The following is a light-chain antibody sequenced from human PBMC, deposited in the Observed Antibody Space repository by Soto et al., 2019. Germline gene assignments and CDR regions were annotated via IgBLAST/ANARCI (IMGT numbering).Light chain of an antibody. CDR1: SSNIGSNY. J-gene: IGLJ2*01. V-gene: IGLV1-47*01. Sequence: QAVVTQSPSASGTPGQRVTLSCSGGSSNIGSNYVYWYQQLPGTAPKLLIYRNNQRPSGVPDRFSGSKSDTSGSLAISGLRSEDEADYYCAAWDDSLSGVVFGGGTQLTVL. CDR2: RNN. CDR3: AAWDDSLSGVV.